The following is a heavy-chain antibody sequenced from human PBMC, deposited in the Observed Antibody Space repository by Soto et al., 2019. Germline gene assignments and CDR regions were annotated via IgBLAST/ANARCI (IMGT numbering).Heavy chain of an antibody. J-gene: IGHJ6*02. CDR3: AKARAPYYYSYGMDV. CDR2: IFPAHSDT. CDR1: GYSFTTYW. Sequence: EVQLVQSGAEVKKPGESLKISCKASGYSFTTYWIGWVRQMPGKGLEWMGIIFPAHSDTRYSPSFQGQVTISADKSIGTAYLQWSSLKASDTAIYYCAKARAPYYYSYGMDVWGQGTTVTVSS. V-gene: IGHV5-51*01.